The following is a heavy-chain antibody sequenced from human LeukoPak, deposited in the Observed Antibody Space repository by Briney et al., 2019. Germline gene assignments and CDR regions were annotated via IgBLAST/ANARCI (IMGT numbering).Heavy chain of an antibody. CDR2: IFHSGYT. J-gene: IGHJ4*02. V-gene: IGHV4-38-2*02. Sequence: SETLSLTCTVSGYPISSGYFWGWIRQPPGKGLEYIGSIFHSGYTFYDPSLKSRLTLSVDTSKNQFSLRLSSVTAADTAVYYCAREGATSFDYWGQGTLVTVSS. CDR3: AREGATSFDY. CDR1: GYPISSGYF. D-gene: IGHD1-26*01.